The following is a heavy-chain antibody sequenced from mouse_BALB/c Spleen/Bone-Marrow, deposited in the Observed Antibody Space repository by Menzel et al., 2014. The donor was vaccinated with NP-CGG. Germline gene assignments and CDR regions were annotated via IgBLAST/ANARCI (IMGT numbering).Heavy chain of an antibody. CDR1: GFTFSSYA. V-gene: IGHV5-6-5*01. J-gene: IGHJ4*01. Sequence: EVKLMESGGGLVKPGGSLKLSCAASGFTFSSYAMSWVRQTPEKRLEWVASISSGGSTYYPDSVKGRFTISRDNARNILYLQMSSLRSEDTAMYYCASPLYYGLHYYAMDYWGQGTPVTVSS. CDR3: ASPLYYGLHYYAMDY. D-gene: IGHD1-2*01. CDR2: ISSGGST.